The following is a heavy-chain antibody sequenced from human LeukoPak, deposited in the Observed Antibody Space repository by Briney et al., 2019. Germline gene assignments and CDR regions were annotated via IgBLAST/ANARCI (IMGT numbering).Heavy chain of an antibody. CDR2: ISGSGGST. Sequence: SGGSLRLSCAASGFTFSSYAMSWVRQAPGKGLEWVSAISGSGGSTYYADSVKGRFTISRDNSKNTLYLQMNSLRAEDTAVYYCAKVGQAYSSSLPFDYWGQETLVTVSS. CDR3: AKVGQAYSSSLPFDY. D-gene: IGHD6-6*01. V-gene: IGHV3-23*01. CDR1: GFTFSSYA. J-gene: IGHJ4*02.